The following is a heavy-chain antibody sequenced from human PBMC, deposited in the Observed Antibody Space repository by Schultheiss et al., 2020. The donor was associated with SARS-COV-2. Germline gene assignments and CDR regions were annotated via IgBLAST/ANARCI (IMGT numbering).Heavy chain of an antibody. V-gene: IGHV4-38-2*01. CDR3: ARSGGAWFDP. Sequence: SETLSLTWAVSGYSISSGYYWGWIRQPPGKGLEWIGSIYHSGSTYYNPSLKSRVTISVDTSKNQFSLKLSSVTAADTAVYYCARSGGAWFDPWGQGTLVTVSS. CDR1: GYSISSGYY. CDR2: IYHSGST. D-gene: IGHD6-25*01. J-gene: IGHJ5*02.